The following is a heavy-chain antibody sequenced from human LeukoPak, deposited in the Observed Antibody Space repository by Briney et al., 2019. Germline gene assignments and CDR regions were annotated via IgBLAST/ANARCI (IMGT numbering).Heavy chain of an antibody. CDR2: MNEDGSEE. V-gene: IGHV3-7*01. CDR1: GFTFSSYW. J-gene: IGHJ5*02. Sequence: GGSLRLSCGASGFTFSSYWMTWVRQAPGKGLEWVANMNEDGSEEYYVDSVKGRLTVSRDNAKNSLYLQMNSLRAEDTAVYYCARTLRTFNWFDPWGQGTLVTVSS. D-gene: IGHD3-16*01. CDR3: ARTLRTFNWFDP.